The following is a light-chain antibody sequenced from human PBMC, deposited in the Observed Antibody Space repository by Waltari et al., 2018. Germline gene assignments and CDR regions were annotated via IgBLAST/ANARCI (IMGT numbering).Light chain of an antibody. J-gene: IGLJ1*01. CDR3: YSYAGSYTYV. CDR2: DVS. CDR1: SSDVAGYHY. V-gene: IGLV2-11*01. Sequence: QSALTQPRSMSGSPGQSVTISCTGTSSDVAGYHYVSWYQQLPGKAPKLMIYDVSRRPSGVPDRFSGSKSGNTASLTISGLQADDEGDYYCYSYAGSYTYVFGTGTKVTVL.